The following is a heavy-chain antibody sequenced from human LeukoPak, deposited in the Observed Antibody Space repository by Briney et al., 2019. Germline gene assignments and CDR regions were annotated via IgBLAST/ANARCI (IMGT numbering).Heavy chain of an antibody. CDR2: IYYSGST. CDR1: GGSISSYY. J-gene: IGHJ4*02. Sequence: SETLSLTCTVSGGSISSYYWSWTRQPPGKGLEWIGYIYYSGSTNYNPSLKSRVTISVDTSKNQFSLKLSSVTAADTAVYYCARATGYGSGSYNDYWGQGTLVTVSS. V-gene: IGHV4-59*01. CDR3: ARATGYGSGSYNDY. D-gene: IGHD3-10*01.